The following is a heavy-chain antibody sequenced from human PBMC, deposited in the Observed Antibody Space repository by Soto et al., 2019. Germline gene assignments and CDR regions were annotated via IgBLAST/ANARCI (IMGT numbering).Heavy chain of an antibody. Sequence: SETLSLTCTVSGGCISSYCWSWIRQPPGKGLEWIGYIYYSGSTNYNPSLKSRVTISVDTSKNQFSLKLSSVTAADTAVYYCARGGTSGYGAVDYFDYWGQGTLVTVSS. CDR1: GGCISSYC. CDR2: IYYSGST. V-gene: IGHV4-59*08. J-gene: IGHJ4*02. D-gene: IGHD5-12*01. CDR3: ARGGTSGYGAVDYFDY.